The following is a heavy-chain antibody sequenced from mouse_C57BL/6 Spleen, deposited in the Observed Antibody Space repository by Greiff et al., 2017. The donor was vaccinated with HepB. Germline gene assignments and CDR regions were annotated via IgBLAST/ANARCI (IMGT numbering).Heavy chain of an antibody. CDR3: TREENYGSSYGSPFAY. CDR2: IDPETGGT. D-gene: IGHD1-1*01. Sequence: VKLVESGAELVRPGASVTLSCKASGYTFTDYEMHWVKQTPVHGLEWIGAIDPETGGTAYNQKFKGKAILTADKASSTAYMELRSLTAEDAAVYYCTREENYGSSYGSPFAYWGQGTLVTVSA. J-gene: IGHJ3*01. V-gene: IGHV1-15*01. CDR1: GYTFTDYE.